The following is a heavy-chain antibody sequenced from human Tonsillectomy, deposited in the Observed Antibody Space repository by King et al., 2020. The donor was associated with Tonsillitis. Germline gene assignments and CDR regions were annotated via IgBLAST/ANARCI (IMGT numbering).Heavy chain of an antibody. V-gene: IGHV1-8*02. Sequence: VQLVESGAEVKKPGASVKVSCTAAGYTFTTYDINWVRQATGQGLEWMGWMNPNSGDTGYAQKFQGRVTMTRDTSISTAYMELSRRRSDDTAVYYCARGGGSTGVRGEDFDYWGQGTLVTVSS. J-gene: IGHJ4*02. D-gene: IGHD3-10*01. CDR3: ARGGGSTGVRGEDFDY. CDR1: GYTFTTYD. CDR2: MNPNSGDT.